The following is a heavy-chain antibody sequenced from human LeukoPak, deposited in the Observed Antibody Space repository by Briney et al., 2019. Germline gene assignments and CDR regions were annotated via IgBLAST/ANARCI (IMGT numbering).Heavy chain of an antibody. CDR2: IGDNGANT. V-gene: IGHV3-23*01. J-gene: IGHJ6*02. CDR3: ATPPPGPDLVGVDYYYYYALDV. CDR1: GFPLSTYA. D-gene: IGHD3-3*01. Sequence: GGSLRPSCSASGFPLSTYAMSWVRQAPGKGLEWVAGIGDNGANTYYVDYVRGRFTISRDNSRNTLYLQMDSLRAEDTAVYYSATPPPGPDLVGVDYYYYYALDVWGQGTTVSVS.